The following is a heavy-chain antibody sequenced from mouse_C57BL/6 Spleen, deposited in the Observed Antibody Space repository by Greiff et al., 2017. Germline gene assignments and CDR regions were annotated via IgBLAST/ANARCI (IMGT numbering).Heavy chain of an antibody. D-gene: IGHD3-2*02. CDR2: IYPGDGDT. V-gene: IGHV1-82*01. CDR3: ARIQATYAMDY. J-gene: IGHJ4*01. CDR1: GYAFSSSW. Sequence: QVQLQQSGPELVKPGASVKISCKASGYAFSSSWMNWVKQRPGKGLEWIGRIYPGDGDTTYNGKFKGKATLTADKSSSTAYMQLSSLTSEDSAVYFCARIQATYAMDYWGQGTSVTVAS.